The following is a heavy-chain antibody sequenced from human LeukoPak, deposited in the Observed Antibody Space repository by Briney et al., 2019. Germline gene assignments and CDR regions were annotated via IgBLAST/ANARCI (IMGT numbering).Heavy chain of an antibody. CDR2: VNPNSGAT. CDR3: ARLRGSGAYTFYYSPFEY. D-gene: IGHD4-17*01. V-gene: IGHV1-2*02. Sequence: ASVKVSCKASGYAFTGTGFYIHWVRQAPGQGLEWMGWVNPNSGATTYAQNFRGRVTLTRDTSTATFYMELTGLKSGDTAIYFCARLRGSGAYTFYYSPFEYWGQGTLVTVSS. CDR1: GYAFTGTGFY. J-gene: IGHJ4*01.